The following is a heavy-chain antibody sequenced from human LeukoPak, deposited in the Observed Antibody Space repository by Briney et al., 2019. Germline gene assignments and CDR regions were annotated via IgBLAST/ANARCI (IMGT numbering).Heavy chain of an antibody. Sequence: PGGSLRLSCVGSGFTFSDKWMSWVRQAPGKGLEWVSAISGSGGSTYYADSVKGRFTISRDNSKNTLYLQMNSLRAEDTAVYYCAKDLRYYGSGTDYWGQGTLVTVSS. J-gene: IGHJ4*02. D-gene: IGHD3-10*01. CDR3: AKDLRYYGSGTDY. CDR1: GFTFSDKW. V-gene: IGHV3-23*01. CDR2: ISGSGGST.